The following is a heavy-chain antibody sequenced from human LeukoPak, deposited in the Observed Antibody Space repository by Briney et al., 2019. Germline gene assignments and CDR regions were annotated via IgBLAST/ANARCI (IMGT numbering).Heavy chain of an antibody. Sequence: SETLSLTCTVSGGSISSYYWSWIRQPPGKGLEWIGYIYYSGSTNYNPSLKSRVTISVDTSKNQFPLKLSSVTAADTAVYYCARAHSSGCLDYWGQGTLVTVSS. J-gene: IGHJ4*02. CDR3: ARAHSSGCLDY. CDR2: IYYSGST. V-gene: IGHV4-59*01. D-gene: IGHD6-19*01. CDR1: GGSISSYY.